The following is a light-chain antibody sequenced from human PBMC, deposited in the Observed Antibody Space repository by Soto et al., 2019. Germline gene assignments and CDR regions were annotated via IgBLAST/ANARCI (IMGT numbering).Light chain of an antibody. J-gene: IGKJ4*01. Sequence: EIVITQSPAPLSVSPVERATLSCRASQTVRNNYLAWYQQKPGQAPRLLIYDASSRATGIPDRFSGGGSGTDFTLTISRLEPEDFAVYYCQQFSSYPLTFGGGTKVDIK. CDR1: QTVRNNY. CDR3: QQFSSYPLT. CDR2: DAS. V-gene: IGKV3-20*01.